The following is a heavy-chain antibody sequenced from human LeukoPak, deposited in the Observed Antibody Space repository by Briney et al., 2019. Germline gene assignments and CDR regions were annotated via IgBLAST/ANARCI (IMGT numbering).Heavy chain of an antibody. CDR3: AREEVLQQFGDYYYYGMDV. CDR2: INTNTGNP. CDR1: GYTFTSYA. V-gene: IGHV7-4-1*02. Sequence: ASVKVSCKASGYTFTSYAMNWVRQAPGQGLEWMGWINTNTGNPTYAQGFTGRFVFSLDTSVSTAYLQISSLKAEDTAVYYCAREEVLQQFGDYYYYGMDVWGQGTTVTVSS. J-gene: IGHJ6*02. D-gene: IGHD3-16*01.